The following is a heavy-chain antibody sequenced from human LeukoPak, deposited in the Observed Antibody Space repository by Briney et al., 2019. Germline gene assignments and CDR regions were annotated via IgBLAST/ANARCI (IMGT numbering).Heavy chain of an antibody. Sequence: GGSLRLSCAASGFTFSDYYMSWFRQAPGKGLEWVSYISNSGSSIYYADSVKGRFTISRDNAKNTLYLQMNSLRAEDTAVYYCASGNYDSSDYWGQGTLVTVSS. J-gene: IGHJ4*02. CDR3: ASGNYDSSDY. CDR1: GFTFSDYY. D-gene: IGHD3-22*01. CDR2: ISNSGSSI. V-gene: IGHV3-11*04.